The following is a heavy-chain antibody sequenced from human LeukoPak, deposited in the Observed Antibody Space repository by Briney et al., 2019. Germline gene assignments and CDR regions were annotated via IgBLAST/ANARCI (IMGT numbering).Heavy chain of an antibody. CDR1: GGSISSSSYY. V-gene: IGHV4-39*01. Sequence: SETLSLTCTVSGGSISSSSYYWGWIRQPPGKGLEWIGSIYYSGSTYYNPSLKSRVTISVDTSKNQFSLKLSSVTAADTAVYYCARRYLSAADPFDYWGQGTLVTVSS. D-gene: IGHD2-2*01. CDR2: IYYSGST. J-gene: IGHJ4*02. CDR3: ARRYLSAADPFDY.